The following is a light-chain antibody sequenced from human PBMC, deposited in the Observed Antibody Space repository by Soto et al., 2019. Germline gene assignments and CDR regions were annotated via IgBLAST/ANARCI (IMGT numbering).Light chain of an antibody. V-gene: IGKV3-11*01. Sequence: EIVMTQSPATLSVSPGERATLSCRASQSVSSNLAWYQQKPGQAPRLLIYLASNRAAGVPARFSGSGSGTDFTLTISDVEPEDFAVYYCHQRQSWPRTFGQGTRWIS. CDR2: LAS. CDR1: QSVSSN. CDR3: HQRQSWPRT. J-gene: IGKJ1*01.